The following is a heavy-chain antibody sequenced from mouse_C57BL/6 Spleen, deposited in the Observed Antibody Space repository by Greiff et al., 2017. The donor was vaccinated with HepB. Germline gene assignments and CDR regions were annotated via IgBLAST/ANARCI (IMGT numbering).Heavy chain of an antibody. J-gene: IGHJ4*01. Sequence: EVQLQQSGAELVRPGASVKLSCTASGFNIKDYYMHWVKQRPEQGLEWIGRIDPEDGDTEYAPKFQGKATMTADTSSNTAYLQLSSLTSEDTAVYSCTPLYDGYQFGYAMDYWGQGTSVTVSS. CDR3: TPLYDGYQFGYAMDY. CDR1: GFNIKDYY. CDR2: IDPEDGDT. D-gene: IGHD2-3*01. V-gene: IGHV14-1*01.